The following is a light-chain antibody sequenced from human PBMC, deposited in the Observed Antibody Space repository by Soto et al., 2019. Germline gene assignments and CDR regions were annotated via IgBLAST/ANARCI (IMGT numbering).Light chain of an antibody. CDR1: QTAISDY. CDR2: GTS. Sequence: SFLTQSPATLSLSPGERATVSCRASQTAISDYLAWYQQKPGQAPRLLIYGTSSRASGVPDRFSGSTSGTDFIFTINRLEPEDFAVYYCQQGFTFGPGTRVD. CDR3: QQGFT. V-gene: IGKV3D-20*02. J-gene: IGKJ3*01.